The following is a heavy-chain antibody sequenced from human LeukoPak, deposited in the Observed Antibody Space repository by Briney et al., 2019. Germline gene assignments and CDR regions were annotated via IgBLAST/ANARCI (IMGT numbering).Heavy chain of an antibody. CDR1: GFTFASST. CDR2: MNPDSKYK. Sequence: GGSLRLSCAASGFTFASSTMNWVRQAPGKGLEWVSSMNPDSKYKYYADSVKGRLTISRDNAKKSLYLQMNSLRAEDTAVYYCAREALMGPRYFDYWGQGTLVTVSS. CDR3: AREALMGPRYFDY. J-gene: IGHJ4*02. V-gene: IGHV3-21*01. D-gene: IGHD3-16*01.